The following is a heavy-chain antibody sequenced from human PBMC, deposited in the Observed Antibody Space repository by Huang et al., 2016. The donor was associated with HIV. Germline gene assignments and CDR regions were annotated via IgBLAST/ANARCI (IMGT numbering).Heavy chain of an antibody. Sequence: QVQLVQSGSELQKPGASVKVSCKASGYTFTSYAMNWGRQAPGQGPEWMGWINTNTGNPTSAKSLTGWFVFSLDTSVSTAYLQISSLKAEDTAVYYCASSPREVFGVFDYWGQGTLVTVSS. CDR1: GYTFTSYA. J-gene: IGHJ4*02. CDR3: ASSPREVFGVFDY. CDR2: INTNTGNP. D-gene: IGHD3-3*01. V-gene: IGHV7-4-1*02.